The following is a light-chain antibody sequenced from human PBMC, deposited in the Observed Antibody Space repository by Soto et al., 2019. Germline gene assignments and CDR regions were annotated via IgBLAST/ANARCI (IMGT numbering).Light chain of an antibody. J-gene: IGLJ2*01. V-gene: IGLV2-14*03. CDR2: DVN. CDR1: SSDIGAYNF. CDR3: TSWTTSTTMI. Sequence: QSALTQPASVSGSPGQSITISCTGTSSDIGAYNFVSWYQQHPGKAPKLMLYDVNIRPSGVSNRFSGSKSGNPASLTISGLHAEDEADYYFTSWTTSTTMIFGGGTKLTVL.